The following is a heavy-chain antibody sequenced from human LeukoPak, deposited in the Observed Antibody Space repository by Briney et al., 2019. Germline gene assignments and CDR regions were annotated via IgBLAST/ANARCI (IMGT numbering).Heavy chain of an antibody. CDR2: INHSGST. V-gene: IGHV4-34*01. CDR1: GGSFSGYY. D-gene: IGHD3-22*01. Sequence: SETLCLTCAVYGGSFSGYYWSWIRQPPGKGLEWIGEINHSGSTNYNPSLKSRVTISVDTSKNQFSLKLSSVTAADTAVYYCARGRYYYDSSGYRPWYYFDYWGQGTLVTVSS. J-gene: IGHJ4*02. CDR3: ARGRYYYDSSGYRPWYYFDY.